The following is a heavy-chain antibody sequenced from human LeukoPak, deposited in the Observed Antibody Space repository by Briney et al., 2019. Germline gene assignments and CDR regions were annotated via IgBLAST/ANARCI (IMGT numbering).Heavy chain of an antibody. D-gene: IGHD5-12*01. CDR3: AKSNVATDPYYYYGMDV. J-gene: IGHJ6*02. V-gene: IGHV3-9*01. CDR1: GFTFDDYA. CDR2: ISWNSGSI. Sequence: PGRSLRLSCAASGFTFDDYAMHWVRQAPGEGLEWVSGISWNSGSIGYADSVKGRFTISRDNAKNSLYLQMNSLRAEDTALYYCAKSNVATDPYYYYGMDVWGQGTTVTVSS.